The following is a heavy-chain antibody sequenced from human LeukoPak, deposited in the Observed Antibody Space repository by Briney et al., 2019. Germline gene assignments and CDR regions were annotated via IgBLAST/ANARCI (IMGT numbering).Heavy chain of an antibody. CDR2: IYYSGST. Sequence: PSETLSLTCTVSGGSISSSSYYWGWIRQPPGKGLEWIGSIYYSGSTNYNPSLKSRVTISVDKSKNQFSLKLSSVTAADTAVYYCARGRDYGGGERGLYYFDYWGQGTLVTVSS. CDR3: ARGRDYGGGERGLYYFDY. D-gene: IGHD4-23*01. V-gene: IGHV4-39*07. J-gene: IGHJ4*02. CDR1: GGSISSSSYY.